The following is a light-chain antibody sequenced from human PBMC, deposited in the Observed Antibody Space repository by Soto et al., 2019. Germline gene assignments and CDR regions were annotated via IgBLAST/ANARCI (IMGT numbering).Light chain of an antibody. V-gene: IGKV3-20*01. Sequence: EIVLTQSPGTLSLSPGERATLSCKASQSVSSSYLAWYQQKPGQAPRLLIYGVSSRATGIPDRFSGSGSGTDFTLTISRLEPEDFAVYYCQQYGSSPYTFGQGTKVDIK. CDR1: QSVSSSY. CDR2: GVS. CDR3: QQYGSSPYT. J-gene: IGKJ2*01.